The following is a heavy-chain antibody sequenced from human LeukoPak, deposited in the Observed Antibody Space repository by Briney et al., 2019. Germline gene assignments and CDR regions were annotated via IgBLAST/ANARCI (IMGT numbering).Heavy chain of an antibody. CDR1: GGTFSSYA. CDR2: INPNSGGT. V-gene: IGHV1-2*02. J-gene: IGHJ4*02. Sequence: ASVKVSCKASGGTFSSYAISWVRQAPGQGLEWMGWINPNSGGTNYAQKFQGRVNMTRDTSISTAYMELSRLRSDDTAVYYCARDGRSGSYRYYFDYWGQGTLVTVSS. D-gene: IGHD1-26*01. CDR3: ARDGRSGSYRYYFDY.